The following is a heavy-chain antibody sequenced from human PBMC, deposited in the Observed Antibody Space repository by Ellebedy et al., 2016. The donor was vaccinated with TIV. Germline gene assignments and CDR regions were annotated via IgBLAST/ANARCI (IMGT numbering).Heavy chain of an antibody. V-gene: IGHV3-23*01. CDR2: ISGSGAYT. CDR1: GVSVATNA. D-gene: IGHD4/OR15-4a*01. J-gene: IGHJ3*01. CDR3: AKDDDSGAFHV. Sequence: GGSLRLSXGVSGVSVATNAMTWVRQAPGKGLEWVSGISGSGAYTYFSDSVKGRFSISRDNSKNTLSLQMNSLRVEDTATYYCAKDDDSGAFHVWGQGTMVTVSS.